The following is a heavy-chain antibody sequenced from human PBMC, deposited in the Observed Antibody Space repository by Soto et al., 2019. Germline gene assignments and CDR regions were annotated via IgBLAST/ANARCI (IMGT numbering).Heavy chain of an antibody. CDR3: ARQSEYYYATGRAAPLYGMDV. V-gene: IGHV4-39*01. D-gene: IGHD3-10*01. CDR2: IYYSGST. CDR1: GGSISTTSYY. Sequence: QLQLQESGPGLVMPSETLSLTCTVSGGSISTTSYYWGWIRQPPGKGREWIGNIYYSGSTYYNPSLKSRVTVSVDTTKNQFSLKLSSVTAADTAMYYCARQSEYYYATGRAAPLYGMDVWGQGTTVTVS. J-gene: IGHJ6*02.